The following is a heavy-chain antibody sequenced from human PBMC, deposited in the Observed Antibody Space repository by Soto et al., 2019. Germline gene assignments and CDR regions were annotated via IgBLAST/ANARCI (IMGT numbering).Heavy chain of an antibody. CDR1: GFTFSSYA. CDR3: ARGPLHSSSLYY. CDR2: ISYDGSTI. Sequence: QVQLVESGGGVVQPGRSLRLSCAASGFTFSSYAMHWVRQAPGKGLEWVAIISYDGSTIYYADSVKGRFTISRDNSKNTLYLQVNSLRAEDTAGYYCARGPLHSSSLYYWGQGTLVTVSS. J-gene: IGHJ4*02. D-gene: IGHD6-6*01. V-gene: IGHV3-30-3*01.